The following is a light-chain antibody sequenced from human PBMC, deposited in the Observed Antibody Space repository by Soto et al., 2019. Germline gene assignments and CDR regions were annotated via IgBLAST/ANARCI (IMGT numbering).Light chain of an antibody. CDR2: ESN. CDR1: SSNIGKNH. V-gene: IGLV1-51*02. CDR3: GTWDSSLTAVL. Sequence: SVLTQPPSVSAAPGQKVTISCSGSSSNIGKNHVSWYQQVPGTAPKLLIYESNKRPSGIPDRFSGSKSGTSATLGIAGLQTGDGADYYCGTWDSSLTAVLFGGGTKVTVL. J-gene: IGLJ2*01.